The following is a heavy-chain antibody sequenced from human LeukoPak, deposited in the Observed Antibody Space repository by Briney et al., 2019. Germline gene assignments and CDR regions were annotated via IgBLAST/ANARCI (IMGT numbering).Heavy chain of an antibody. Sequence: GGSLRLSCAVSVFTVSSNYMSWVRQAPGKGLEWVSVIYSGGSTYYADSVKGRFTISRDNSKNTLYLQMNSLRAEATAVYYCARETAGAGDYWGQGTLVTVSS. CDR2: IYSGGST. V-gene: IGHV3-53*01. CDR3: ARETAGAGDY. D-gene: IGHD6-13*01. CDR1: VFTVSSNY. J-gene: IGHJ4*02.